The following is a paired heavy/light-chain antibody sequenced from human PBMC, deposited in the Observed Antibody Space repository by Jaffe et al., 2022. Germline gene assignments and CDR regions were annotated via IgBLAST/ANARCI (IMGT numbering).Heavy chain of an antibody. V-gene: IGHV1-69-2*01. Sequence: EVQLVQSGAEVKKAGSTVKMSCKVSGYIFTDFYIHWIQQSPGKGFEWMGLIDPEDGATIFAERFQGRLKMTADTSTDTAYLELSSLTAEDTAIFFCVTDRRDEDNRYLGYFDYWGQGTVVTVSS. CDR2: IDPEDGAT. D-gene: IGHD3-16*02. J-gene: IGHJ4*02. CDR1: GYIFTDFY. CDR3: VTDRRDEDNRYLGYFDY.
Light chain of an antibody. CDR1: QSLVHSDGDIY. CDR2: KLS. CDR3: MQGTHWPPYT. J-gene: IGKJ2*01. V-gene: IGKV2-30*02. Sequence: DVVLTQSPPSLPVTLGQPASISCRSSQSLVHSDGDIYLNWFHQRPGQSPRRLIYKLSHRDSWVPDRFSGSGSDTDFTLKISRVEAEDVGFYFCMQGTHWPPYTFGQGTKLEIK.